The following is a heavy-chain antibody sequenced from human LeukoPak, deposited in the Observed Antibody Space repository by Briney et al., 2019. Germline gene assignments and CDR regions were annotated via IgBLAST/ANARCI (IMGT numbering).Heavy chain of an antibody. D-gene: IGHD3-22*01. CDR2: ISSGGSTK. CDR3: ARLTYYYDSSGYWVFDY. Sequence: GGSLRLSCAVSGFTFSSYEMNWVRQAPGKGLEWVSYISSGGSTKYYADSVKGRFTISRDNAKNSLYLQMNSLRAEDTAVYYCARLTYYYDSSGYWVFDYWGQGTLVTVSS. V-gene: IGHV3-48*03. J-gene: IGHJ4*02. CDR1: GFTFSSYE.